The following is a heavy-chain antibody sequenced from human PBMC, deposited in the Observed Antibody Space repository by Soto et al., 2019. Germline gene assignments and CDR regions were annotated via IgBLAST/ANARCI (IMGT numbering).Heavy chain of an antibody. Sequence: PGGSLRLSCAASGITFSSYAMSWVRQAPGKGLEWVSTISGSGGSTYYADSVKGRFTISRDNSKNMLYLQMNSLRVEDTAVYYCAREVRVRGFAFDIWGQGTMVTVSS. V-gene: IGHV3-23*01. D-gene: IGHD3-3*01. CDR1: GITFSSYA. J-gene: IGHJ3*02. CDR2: ISGSGGST. CDR3: AREVRVRGFAFDI.